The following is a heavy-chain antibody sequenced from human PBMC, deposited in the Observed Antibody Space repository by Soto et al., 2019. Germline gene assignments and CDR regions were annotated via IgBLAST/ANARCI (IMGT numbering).Heavy chain of an antibody. J-gene: IGHJ3*02. CDR1: GGTFSSYT. Sequence: QVQLVQSGAEVKKPGSSVKVSCKASGGTFSSYTISWVRQAPGQGLEWMGRIIPILGIANYAQKFQGRVTITADKSTSTAYMELSSLRSEDTAVYYCARGWKQQLVAFDIWGQGTMVTVSS. CDR2: IIPILGIA. CDR3: ARGWKQQLVAFDI. D-gene: IGHD6-13*01. V-gene: IGHV1-69*02.